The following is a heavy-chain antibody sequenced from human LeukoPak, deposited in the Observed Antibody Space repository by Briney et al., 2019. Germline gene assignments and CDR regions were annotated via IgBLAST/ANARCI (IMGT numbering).Heavy chain of an antibody. CDR3: ARDHGDDAFDI. CDR2: INSNRGGT. J-gene: IGHJ3*02. CDR1: GYTFTNYY. V-gene: IGHV1-2*02. D-gene: IGHD3-3*01. Sequence: GASVKVSCKASGYTFTNYYIHWVRQAPGQGLEWMGWINSNRGGTNYAQKVQGRVTMTRDTSISTAYMELRSVRSDDTAVYYCARDHGDDAFDIWGPGTMVTVSS.